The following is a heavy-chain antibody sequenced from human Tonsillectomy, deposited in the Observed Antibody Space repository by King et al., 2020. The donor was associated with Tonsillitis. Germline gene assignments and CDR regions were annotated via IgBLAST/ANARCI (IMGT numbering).Heavy chain of an antibody. J-gene: IGHJ6*02. V-gene: IGHV1-2*02. CDR1: GYGFTDYY. D-gene: IGHD3-16*01. Sequence: VQLVESGAEVKKPGASVKVSCKASGYGFTDYYMHWVRQAPGQGLEWMGWVNSNSGGRNYAQKFQGRVTLTRDASNSTASMELRSLRSDDTAVYYCARGGKSAYGMDVWGQGTTVTVS. CDR3: ARGGKSAYGMDV. CDR2: VNSNSGGR.